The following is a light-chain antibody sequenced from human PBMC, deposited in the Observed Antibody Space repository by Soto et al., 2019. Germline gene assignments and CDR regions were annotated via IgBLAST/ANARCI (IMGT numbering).Light chain of an antibody. J-gene: IGKJ2*01. Sequence: DIQVTQSPSILSAPVGDRVTITCRASQSISNWLAWYQQKPGRAPKVLIYDASSLQSGVPSRFSGSGSGTEFTLTISRLQSDDIATYYCQQYKSYSYTFGQGTNLEI. CDR2: DAS. V-gene: IGKV1-5*01. CDR1: QSISNW. CDR3: QQYKSYSYT.